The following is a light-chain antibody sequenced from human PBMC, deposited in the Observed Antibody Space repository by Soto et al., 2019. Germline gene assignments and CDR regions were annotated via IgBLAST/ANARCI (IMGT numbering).Light chain of an antibody. CDR3: QQYNSYPLP. V-gene: IGKV3-15*01. CDR2: GIS. CDR1: QNIAGN. J-gene: IGKJ4*01. Sequence: DILMTQSPAILSVSPGEGATLSCRASQNIAGNLAWYQQKPGQAPRLVIYGISTRATGIPARFSASGSATAFTLTISSLQPDDFATYYCQQYNSYPLPFGGGTNVDIK.